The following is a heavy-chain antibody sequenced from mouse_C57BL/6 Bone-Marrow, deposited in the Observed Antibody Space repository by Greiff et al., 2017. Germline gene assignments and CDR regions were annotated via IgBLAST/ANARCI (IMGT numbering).Heavy chain of an antibody. CDR3: TPRLWLRGDY. CDR1: GYTFTSYW. Sequence: EVKLVESGTVLARPGASVKMSCKTSGYTFTSYWMPWVKQRPGQGLEWIGAIYPGNSDTSYNQKFKGKAKLTAVTSASTAYMELSSLTNEDSAVYYCTPRLWLRGDYWGQGTTLTVSS. V-gene: IGHV1-5*01. D-gene: IGHD2-2*01. J-gene: IGHJ2*01. CDR2: IYPGNSDT.